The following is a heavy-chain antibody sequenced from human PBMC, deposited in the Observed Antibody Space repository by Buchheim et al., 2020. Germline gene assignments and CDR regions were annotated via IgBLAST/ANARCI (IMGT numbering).Heavy chain of an antibody. V-gene: IGHV3-33*01. Sequence: QVQLVESGGGVVQPGRSLRLSCAASGFTFSSYGMHWVRQAPGKGLEWVAVIWYDGSNKYYADSVKGRFTIYRDNSENMVYLQMNSLRAEDTAVYYCARDDFWSGHFDYWGQGTL. CDR2: IWYDGSNK. J-gene: IGHJ4*02. D-gene: IGHD3-3*01. CDR1: GFTFSSYG. CDR3: ARDDFWSGHFDY.